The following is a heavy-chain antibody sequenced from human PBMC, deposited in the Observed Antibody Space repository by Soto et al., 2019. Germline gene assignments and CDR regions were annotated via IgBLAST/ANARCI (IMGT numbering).Heavy chain of an antibody. V-gene: IGHV3-33*01. D-gene: IGHD1-26*01. CDR1: GFTFSGYG. CDR3: ARDIVGATNCYYYGMDV. J-gene: IGHJ6*02. CDR2: IWYDGSNK. Sequence: PGGSLRLSCAASGFTFSGYGMHWVRQAPGKGLEWVAVIWYDGSNKYYADSVKGRFTISRDNSKNTLYLQMNSLRAEDTAVYYCARDIVGATNCYYYGMDVWGQGTTVTVSS.